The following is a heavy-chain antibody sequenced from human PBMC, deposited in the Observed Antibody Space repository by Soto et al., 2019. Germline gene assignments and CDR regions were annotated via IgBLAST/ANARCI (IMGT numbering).Heavy chain of an antibody. CDR2: ISSIAST. CDR3: ARPIYGDYSIDY. D-gene: IGHD4-17*01. J-gene: IGHJ4*02. Sequence: PSETLSLTCNVSGGSITTRNYYWGWVRQPPGKGLEWIGSISSIASTYYTPALKTRVTISVDTSKNQFSLKLSSVTAADTAVYYCARPIYGDYSIDYWGQGTLVTVSS. CDR1: GGSITTRNYY. V-gene: IGHV4-39*01.